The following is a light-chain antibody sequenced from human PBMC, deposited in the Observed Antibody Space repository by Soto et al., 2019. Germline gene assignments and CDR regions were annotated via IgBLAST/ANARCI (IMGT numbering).Light chain of an antibody. CDR1: QSVSRSN. CDR3: EQYGSSPPSIT. CDR2: GTS. J-gene: IGKJ5*01. Sequence: EIVLTQSPDTLSLSPGERATVSCSASQSVSRSNLAWYQHKPGQAPRLLIYGTSNRATGIPDRFTGSGSGTDLTLTISSLEPEDFAVYYCEQYGSSPPSITFGQGTRLEI. V-gene: IGKV3-20*01.